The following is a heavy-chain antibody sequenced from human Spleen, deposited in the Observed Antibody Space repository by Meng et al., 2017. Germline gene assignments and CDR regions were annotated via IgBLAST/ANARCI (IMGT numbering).Heavy chain of an antibody. CDR3: TRVRGSSWSDSYFDS. V-gene: IGHV3-72*01. D-gene: IGHD6-13*01. CDR1: GFTFSNAW. Sequence: GESLKISCAASGFTFSNAWMSWIRQAPGKGLEWVGRSRYKATSYSTEYAASVKGRYTISRDDSKNSLFLQMSSLTTEDTAVYYCTRVRGSSWSDSYFDSWGQGTLVTVPQ. J-gene: IGHJ4*02. CDR2: SRYKATSYST.